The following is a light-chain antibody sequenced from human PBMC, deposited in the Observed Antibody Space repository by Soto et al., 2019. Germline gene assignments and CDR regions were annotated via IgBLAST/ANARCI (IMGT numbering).Light chain of an antibody. CDR1: QGISSH. J-gene: IGKJ4*01. CDR3: QQVNSYPLT. CDR2: AAS. Sequence: DIPLTQSPSFLSASVGDRVTITCRASQGISSHLAWYQQKPGKAPNLLIYAASSLQSGVPSRFSGSGSGTQFTLTISSLQPEDSATYYCQQVNSYPLTFGGGTKVEIK. V-gene: IGKV1-9*01.